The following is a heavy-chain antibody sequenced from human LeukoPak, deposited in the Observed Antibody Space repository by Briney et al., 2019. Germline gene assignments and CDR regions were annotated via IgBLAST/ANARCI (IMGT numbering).Heavy chain of an antibody. J-gene: IGHJ4*02. Sequence: GGSLRLSCATSGFNFNAYTMHWVRQAPGKGLEWVSFIRGAATTNYADSVKGRFTVSSDNSKNCLYLQMNSLRPEDSGLYYCAKERDGQKDGLAHWGRETLVTVSS. CDR2: IRGAATT. D-gene: IGHD5-24*01. CDR3: AKERDGQKDGLAH. V-gene: IGHV3-43*01. CDR1: GFNFNAYT.